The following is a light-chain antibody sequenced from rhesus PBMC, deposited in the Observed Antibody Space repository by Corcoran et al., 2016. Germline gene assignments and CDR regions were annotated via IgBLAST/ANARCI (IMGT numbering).Light chain of an antibody. CDR3: QQHNSYPLT. J-gene: IGKJ4*01. CDR2: NAS. Sequence: DIQMTQSPSSLSASVGDTVTITCHASQGISKYLGWYQQKPGKAPKLLIYNASTLQSGVPSRFSGSGSGTEVTLTISSLQPEDFATYYCQQHNSYPLTFGGGTKVELK. CDR1: QGISKY. V-gene: IGKV1-25*01.